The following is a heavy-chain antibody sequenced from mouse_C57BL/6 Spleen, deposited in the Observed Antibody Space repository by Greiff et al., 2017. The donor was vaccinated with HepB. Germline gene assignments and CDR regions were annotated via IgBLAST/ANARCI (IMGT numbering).Heavy chain of an antibody. Sequence: EVQLQQSGPELVKPGASVKISCKASGYTFTDYYMNWVKQSHGKSLEWIGDINPNNGGTSYNQKFKGKATLTVDKSSSTAYMELRSLTSEDSAVYYCARGGAYYSNYPGAYWGQGTLVTVSA. CDR1: GYTFTDYY. V-gene: IGHV1-26*01. CDR3: ARGGAYYSNYPGAY. D-gene: IGHD2-5*01. J-gene: IGHJ3*01. CDR2: INPNNGGT.